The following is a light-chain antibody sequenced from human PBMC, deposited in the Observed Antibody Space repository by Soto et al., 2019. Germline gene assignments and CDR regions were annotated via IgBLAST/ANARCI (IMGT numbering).Light chain of an antibody. J-gene: IGKJ5*01. CDR2: GAS. Sequence: IVLTQSPATLSVSPGERVTLSCRASESVDINLAWYQQKPGQAPRLLIYGASTRATDMPGTFSGRGTGTEFTLTISSLEPEDFALYYCQQRSNWPITFGQGTRLEIK. CDR1: ESVDIN. V-gene: IGKV3-15*01. CDR3: QQRSNWPIT.